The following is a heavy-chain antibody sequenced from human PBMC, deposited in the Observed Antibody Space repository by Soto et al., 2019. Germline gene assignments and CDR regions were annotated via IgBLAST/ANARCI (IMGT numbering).Heavy chain of an antibody. V-gene: IGHV3-30*18. CDR2: ISYDGSNK. CDR1: GFTFSSYG. Sequence: GGSLRLSCAASGFTFSSYGMHWVRQAPGKGLEWVAVISYDGSNKYYADSVKGRVTISRDNSKNTLYLQMNSLRAEDTAVYYCAKVSLGATTITDYYYYGLDVGGQGTTVNVSS. D-gene: IGHD1-26*01. J-gene: IGHJ6*02. CDR3: AKVSLGATTITDYYYYGLDV.